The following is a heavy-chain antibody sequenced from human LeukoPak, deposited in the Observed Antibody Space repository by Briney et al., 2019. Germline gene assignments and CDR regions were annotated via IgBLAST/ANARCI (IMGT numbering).Heavy chain of an antibody. D-gene: IGHD5-18*01. CDR3: ARGGTYRYGSSDF. CDR1: GYIFTNYW. J-gene: IGHJ4*02. CDR2: IHPGDSGT. Sequence: GESLQISCKGSGYIFTNYWIGWVRQMPGKGLEWMGIIHPGDSGTRYSPSFQGQVTMSVDESITTAYLQWSSLRASDSAIYYCARGGTYRYGSSDFWGQRTLVTVSS. V-gene: IGHV5-51*01.